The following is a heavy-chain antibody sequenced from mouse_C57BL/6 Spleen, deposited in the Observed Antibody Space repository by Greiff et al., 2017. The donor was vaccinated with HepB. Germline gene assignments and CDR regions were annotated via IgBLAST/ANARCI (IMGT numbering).Heavy chain of an antibody. CDR3: ANQASYGNYEAWFAY. D-gene: IGHD2-1*01. Sequence: VQLQQSGPELVKPGASVKISCKASGYTFTDYYMNWVKQSHGKSLEWIGDINPNNGGTSYNQKFKGKATLTVDKSSSTAYMELRSLTSEDSAVYYCANQASYGNYEAWFAYWGQGTLVTVSA. CDR2: INPNNGGT. V-gene: IGHV1-26*01. J-gene: IGHJ3*01. CDR1: GYTFTDYY.